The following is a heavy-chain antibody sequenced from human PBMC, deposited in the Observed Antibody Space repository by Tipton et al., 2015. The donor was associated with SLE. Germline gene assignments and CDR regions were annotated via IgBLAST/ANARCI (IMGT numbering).Heavy chain of an antibody. CDR3: ARGPGFCNGGNCQGDRRWFDP. V-gene: IGHV4-59*01. J-gene: IGHJ5*02. CDR2: VYSSEDT. CDR1: GGSISGYY. Sequence: TLSLTCTVSGGSISGYYWSWIRQHPGEGLECIGYVYSSEDTHYNPSLKSRGSMSINTSKNHVSLKVNSVTAADTAKYYCARGPGFCNGGNCQGDRRWFDPWGQGILVTVSS. D-gene: IGHD2-15*01.